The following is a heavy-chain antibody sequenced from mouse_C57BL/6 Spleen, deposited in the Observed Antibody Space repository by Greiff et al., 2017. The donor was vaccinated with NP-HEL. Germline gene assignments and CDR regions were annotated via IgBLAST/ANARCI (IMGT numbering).Heavy chain of an antibody. CDR2: IDPSDSET. Sequence: VQLQQPGAELVRPGSSVKLSCKASGYTFTSYWMHWVKQRPIQGLEWIGNIDPSDSETHYNQKFKDKATLTVDKSSSTAYMQLSSLTSEDSAVYYCARDGFTTVWFDYWRQGTTLTVSS. V-gene: IGHV1-52*01. CDR1: GYTFTSYW. J-gene: IGHJ2*01. CDR3: ARDGFTTVWFDY. D-gene: IGHD1-1*01.